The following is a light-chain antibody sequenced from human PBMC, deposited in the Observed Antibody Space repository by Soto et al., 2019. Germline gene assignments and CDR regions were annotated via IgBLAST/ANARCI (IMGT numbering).Light chain of an antibody. CDR3: QQYAVSPIT. CDR2: AAS. J-gene: IGKJ5*01. Sequence: EIVLTQSPVTLSLSPGEGATLSCRASQTVSKNYLAWYHQKPGQAPRLLIYAASTRATGIPDRFSGSGSGTDFTLTISRLEPEDFAVFHCQQYAVSPITFGQGTRLEIK. CDR1: QTVSKNY. V-gene: IGKV3-20*01.